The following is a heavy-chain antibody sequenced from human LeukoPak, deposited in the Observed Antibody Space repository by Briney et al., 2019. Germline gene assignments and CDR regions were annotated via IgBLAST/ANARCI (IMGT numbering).Heavy chain of an antibody. CDR1: GFTLSSYS. CDR2: IRSSSSYI. J-gene: IGHJ3*02. V-gene: IGHV3-21*01. D-gene: IGHD1-26*01. Sequence: GVSLRLSCAASGFTLSSYSMNWVRPAAGKGLEWDSSIRSSSSYIYYADSVKGRFTISRDNATNSLYRRVNSLRAEDTAVYYCARETLGAPDAFDIWGQGTMVTVSS. CDR3: ARETLGAPDAFDI.